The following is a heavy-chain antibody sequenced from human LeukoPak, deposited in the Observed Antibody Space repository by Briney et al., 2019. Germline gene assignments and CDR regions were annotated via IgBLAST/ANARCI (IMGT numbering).Heavy chain of an antibody. Sequence: GGSLRLSCAASGFTFSSYEMNWVRQAPGKGLEWVSYISSSGSTIYYADSVKGRFTISRDNAKNSLYLQMNSLRAEDTAVYYCARGSVHTAMAGDYWGQGTLVTVSS. CDR2: ISSSGSTI. J-gene: IGHJ4*02. CDR1: GFTFSSYE. V-gene: IGHV3-48*03. CDR3: ARGSVHTAMAGDY. D-gene: IGHD5-18*01.